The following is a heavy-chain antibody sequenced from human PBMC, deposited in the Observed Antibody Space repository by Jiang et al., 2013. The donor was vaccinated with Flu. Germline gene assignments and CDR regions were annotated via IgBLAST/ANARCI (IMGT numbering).Heavy chain of an antibody. CDR3: ATPAQPYSSSSKPFDY. CDR1: GYTLTELS. CDR2: FDPEDGET. D-gene: IGHD6-6*01. J-gene: IGHJ4*02. Sequence: SGAEVKKPGASVKVSCKVSGYTLTELSMHWVRQAPGKGLEWMGGFDPEDGETIYAQKFQGRVTMTEDTSTDTAYMELSSLRSEDTAVYYCATPAQPYSSSSKPFDYWGQGTLVTVSS. V-gene: IGHV1-24*01.